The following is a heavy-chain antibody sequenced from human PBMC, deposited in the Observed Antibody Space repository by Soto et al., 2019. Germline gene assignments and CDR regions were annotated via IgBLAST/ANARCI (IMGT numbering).Heavy chain of an antibody. Sequence: QVQLVQSGAEVKKAGSSVKVSCKASGGTFRSFVITWVRQAPGQGLEWMGRSIPIFGTANYAQKFQGRVTIIADESTSRAYMELNSLRSEDTAVYYCEIESGRTRGLDVWGQGTTVTVSS. V-gene: IGHV1-69*18. J-gene: IGHJ6*02. D-gene: IGHD2-8*01. CDR2: SIPIFGTA. CDR3: EIESGRTRGLDV. CDR1: GGTFRSFV.